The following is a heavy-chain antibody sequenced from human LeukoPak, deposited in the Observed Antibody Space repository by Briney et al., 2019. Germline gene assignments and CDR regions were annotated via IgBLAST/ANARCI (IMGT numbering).Heavy chain of an antibody. CDR3: ARRSSSWKNWFDP. CDR2: IYYSGTT. J-gene: IGHJ5*02. D-gene: IGHD6-13*01. Sequence: KSSETLSLTCTVSGGSIDSNSWTWIREPPGKGLGWIGYIYYSGTTNYNPSLKSRVTMSVDMSKYQFSLKLSSVTAADTAVYYCARRSSSWKNWFDPWGQGTLVTVSS. V-gene: IGHV4-59*01. CDR1: GGSIDSNS.